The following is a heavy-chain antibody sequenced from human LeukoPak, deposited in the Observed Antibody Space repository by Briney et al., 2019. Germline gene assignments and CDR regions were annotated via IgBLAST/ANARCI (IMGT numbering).Heavy chain of an antibody. CDR3: ARDRGGRSHFDY. Sequence: ASVKVSCKASGYTFTVYYIHWVRQAPGQGLEWMGWISAYNGNTNYAQKLQGRVTMTTDTSTSTAYMELRSLRSDDTAVYYCARDRGGRSHFDYWGQGTLVTVSS. D-gene: IGHD3-16*01. J-gene: IGHJ4*02. V-gene: IGHV1-18*04. CDR2: ISAYNGNT. CDR1: GYTFTVYY.